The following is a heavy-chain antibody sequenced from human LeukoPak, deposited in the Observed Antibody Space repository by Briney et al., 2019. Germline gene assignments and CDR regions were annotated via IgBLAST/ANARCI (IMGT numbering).Heavy chain of an antibody. CDR3: ARDSMPIPVGAFDI. Sequence: RPGGSLRLSCAASGFTFSSYGMHWVRQAPGKGLDWVAFIHHDGSNKYYADSVKGRFTISRDNPKNTLYLQMNSLRAEDTAVYYCARDSMPIPVGAFDIWGQGTMVTVSS. J-gene: IGHJ3*02. CDR2: IHHDGSNK. D-gene: IGHD2/OR15-2a*01. CDR1: GFTFSSYG. V-gene: IGHV3-30*02.